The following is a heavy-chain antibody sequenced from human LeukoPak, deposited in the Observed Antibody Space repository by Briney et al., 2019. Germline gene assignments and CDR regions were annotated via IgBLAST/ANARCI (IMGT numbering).Heavy chain of an antibody. V-gene: IGHV4-34*01. CDR1: GGSFSGYY. CDR3: ARRTKRALYTTVVTGFAFDI. Sequence: PSETLSLTCAVYGGSFSGYYWSWIRQPPGKGLEWIGEINHSGSTNYNPSLKSRVTISVDTSKNQFSLKLSSVTAADTAVYYCARRTKRALYTTVVTGFAFDIWGQGTMVTVSS. D-gene: IGHD4-23*01. J-gene: IGHJ3*02. CDR2: INHSGST.